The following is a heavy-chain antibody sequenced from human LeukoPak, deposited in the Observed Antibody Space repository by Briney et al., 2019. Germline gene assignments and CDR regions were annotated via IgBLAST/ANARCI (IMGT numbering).Heavy chain of an antibody. CDR1: GFTVSRRY. D-gene: IGHD2-15*01. J-gene: IGHJ4*02. CDR2: IYSGRST. CDR3: ARGSGQPRCSGGSCTTVYYFDY. V-gene: IGHV3-53*01. Sequence: GGSLRLSCAASGFTVSRRYMGWVRQAPGKGLEWVSVIYSGRSTYYADSLEGRFTISRDNSENTLYLHMDSLRAEDTAVYYCARGSGQPRCSGGSCTTVYYFDYWGQGTLVTVSS.